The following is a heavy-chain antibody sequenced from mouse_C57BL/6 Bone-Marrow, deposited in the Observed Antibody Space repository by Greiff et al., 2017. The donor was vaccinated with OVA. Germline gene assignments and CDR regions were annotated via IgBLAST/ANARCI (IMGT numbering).Heavy chain of an antibody. Sequence: VQLKESGPGLVKPSQSLSLTCSVTGYSITSGYYWNWIRQFPGNKLEWMGYISYDGSNNYNPSLKNRIPFTRDTSKNQFFLKLNSVTTEDTATYYCAANWDVGAMDYGGQGTSVTVSS. D-gene: IGHD4-1*01. V-gene: IGHV3-6*01. CDR2: ISYDGSN. J-gene: IGHJ4*01. CDR1: GYSITSGYY. CDR3: AANWDVGAMDY.